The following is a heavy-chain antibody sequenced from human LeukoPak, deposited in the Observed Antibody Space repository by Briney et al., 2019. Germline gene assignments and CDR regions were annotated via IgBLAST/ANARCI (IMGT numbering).Heavy chain of an antibody. Sequence: GASGKVSCKASGYTFTTYGIRWVRQAPGQGLEWMGWITAYNGKANYAQHLQGRVTMTTDTSTSTAYMELRSLRSDDTAVCYCARDFDSSGWVLDYWGQGTLVTVSS. D-gene: IGHD6-19*01. V-gene: IGHV1-18*04. J-gene: IGHJ4*02. CDR2: ITAYNGKA. CDR1: GYTFTTYG. CDR3: ARDFDSSGWVLDY.